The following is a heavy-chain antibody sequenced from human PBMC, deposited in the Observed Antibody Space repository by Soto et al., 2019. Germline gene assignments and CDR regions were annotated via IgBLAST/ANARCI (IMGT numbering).Heavy chain of an antibody. CDR2: IWCDGTTK. CDR3: ARDVDRTSHLNWFDP. V-gene: IGHV3-33*01. D-gene: IGHD5-12*01. J-gene: IGHJ5*02. Sequence: GGSLRLSCEVSGFSLSGYGMHWVRQAPGKGLEWVAVIWCDGTTKNYADSVKGRFTISRDSSKNTVYLQMDSLKVEDTAVYYCARDVDRTSHLNWFDPWGQGVMVTVSS. CDR1: GFSLSGYG.